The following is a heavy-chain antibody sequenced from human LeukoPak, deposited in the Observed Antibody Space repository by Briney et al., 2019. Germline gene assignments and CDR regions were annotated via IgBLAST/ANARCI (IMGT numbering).Heavy chain of an antibody. D-gene: IGHD3-3*01. CDR1: GGSFSGYY. CDR2: INHSGST. Sequence: KPSETLSLTCAVYGGSFSGYYWSWIRQPPGKGLEWIGEINHSGSTNYNPSLKSRVTISVDTSKNQFSLKLSSVTAADTAVYYCARPTRFWSGYYYFDYWGQGTLVTVSS. J-gene: IGHJ4*02. V-gene: IGHV4-34*01. CDR3: ARPTRFWSGYYYFDY.